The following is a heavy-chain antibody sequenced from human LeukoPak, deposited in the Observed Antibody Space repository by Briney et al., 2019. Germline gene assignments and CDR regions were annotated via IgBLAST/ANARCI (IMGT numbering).Heavy chain of an antibody. J-gene: IGHJ4*02. CDR1: GFTFSSYS. V-gene: IGHV3-15*07. CDR3: TTDPVMVRGVIFDY. CDR2: IKSKTDGGTT. D-gene: IGHD3-10*01. Sequence: GGSLRLSCAASGFTFSSYSMNWVRQAPGKGLEWVGRIKSKTDGGTTDYAAPVKGRFTISRDDSKNTLYLQMNSLKTEDTAVYYCTTDPVMVRGVIFDYWGQGTLVTVSS.